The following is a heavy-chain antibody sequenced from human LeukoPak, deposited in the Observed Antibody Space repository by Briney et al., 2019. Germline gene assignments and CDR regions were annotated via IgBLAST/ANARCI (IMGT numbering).Heavy chain of an antibody. CDR3: ARDVEQWLVRVYYFDY. CDR2: ISSGSTTI. J-gene: IGHJ4*02. D-gene: IGHD6-19*01. Sequence: PGGSQRLSCATSGFTFSSYSMNWVRQAPGKGLEWISYISSGSTTIYYADSVKGRFTISRDNAKNSLYLQMNSLRAEDTAVYYCARDVEQWLVRVYYFDYWGQGTLVTVSS. V-gene: IGHV3-48*01. CDR1: GFTFSSYS.